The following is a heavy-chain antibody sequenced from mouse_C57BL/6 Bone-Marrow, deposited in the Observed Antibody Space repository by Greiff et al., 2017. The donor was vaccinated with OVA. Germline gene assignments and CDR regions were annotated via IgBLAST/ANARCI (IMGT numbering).Heavy chain of an antibody. Sequence: DVMLVESGEGLVKPGGSLTLSCAASGFTFSSYAMSWVRQTPEKRLEWVAYISSGGDYIYYADTVKGRFTISRDNARNPLYLQMSSLKSEDTAMYYCTRLLDAMDYWGQGTSVTVSS. CDR3: TRLLDAMDY. CDR2: ISSGGDYI. V-gene: IGHV5-9-1*02. CDR1: GFTFSSYA. D-gene: IGHD2-1*01. J-gene: IGHJ4*01.